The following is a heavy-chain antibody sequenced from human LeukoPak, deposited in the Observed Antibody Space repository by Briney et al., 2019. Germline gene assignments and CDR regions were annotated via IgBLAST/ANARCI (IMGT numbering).Heavy chain of an antibody. V-gene: IGHV1-2*02. CDR3: ARASGYCNGGTCSLDY. Sequence: EASVKVSCKASGYTFTGYYMYWVRQAPGQGLEWMGWINPNTGGTNYAQKFQGRVTMTRDTSISTAYMELSTLTSDDTAVYYCARASGYCNGGTCSLDYWGQGTLVTVSS. CDR2: INPNTGGT. CDR1: GYTFTGYY. J-gene: IGHJ4*02. D-gene: IGHD2-15*01.